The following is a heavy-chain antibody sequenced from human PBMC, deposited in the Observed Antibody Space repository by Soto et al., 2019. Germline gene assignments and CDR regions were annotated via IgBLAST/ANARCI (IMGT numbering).Heavy chain of an antibody. V-gene: IGHV3-30*18. J-gene: IGHJ6*02. Sequence: PGGSLRPSFSAPGFTFSSYGLHRVRQAPGKGLGWGAVISYDGSNKYYADSVKGRFTISRDNSKNTLYLQMNSLRAEDTAVYYCAKDRYCSGGSCYSFPYYYGMDVWGQGTTVTVSS. CDR2: ISYDGSNK. CDR1: GFTFSSYG. D-gene: IGHD2-15*01. CDR3: AKDRYCSGGSCYSFPYYYGMDV.